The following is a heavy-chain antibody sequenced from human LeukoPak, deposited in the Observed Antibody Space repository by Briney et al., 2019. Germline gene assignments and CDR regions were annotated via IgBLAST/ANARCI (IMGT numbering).Heavy chain of an antibody. CDR3: ARDHRKNVVVVPDAIYYYYMDV. D-gene: IGHD2-2*02. V-gene: IGHV1-18*01. CDR1: GYTFTSYG. CDR2: VNGYNGNT. Sequence: ASGNLSCKSSGYTFTSYGITWVRQATGQGLEWMGWVNGYNGNTNYAQKLQGRVTMTTDTSTSTAYMELRSLKSDDTAVYYCARDHRKNVVVVPDAIYYYYMDVWGEGTTLTVSS. J-gene: IGHJ6*03.